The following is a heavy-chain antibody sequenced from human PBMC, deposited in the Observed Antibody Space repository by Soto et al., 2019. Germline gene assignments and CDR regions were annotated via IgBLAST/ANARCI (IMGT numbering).Heavy chain of an antibody. CDR1: GGTFSSYA. Sequence: SVKVSCKASGGTFSSYAISWVRQAPGQGLEWMGGIIPIFGTANYAQKFQGRVTITADESTSTAYMELSSLRSEDTAVYYCARGVEMATIKGLNYWGQGTLVTVSS. CDR3: ARGVEMATIKGLNY. D-gene: IGHD5-12*01. V-gene: IGHV1-69*13. CDR2: IIPIFGTA. J-gene: IGHJ4*02.